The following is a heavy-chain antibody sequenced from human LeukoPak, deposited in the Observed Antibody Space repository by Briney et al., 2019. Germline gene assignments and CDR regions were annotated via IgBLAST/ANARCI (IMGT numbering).Heavy chain of an antibody. CDR2: INPNSGGT. J-gene: IGHJ6*02. CDR3: ARAGWRTSYYGMDV. D-gene: IGHD5-24*01. Sequence: ASVKVSCKASGYTFTGYYMPWVRQAPGQGLGWMGWINPNSGGTNYAQKFQGRVTMTRDTSISTAYMELSRLRSDDTAVYYCARAGWRTSYYGMDVWGQGTTVTVSS. CDR1: GYTFTGYY. V-gene: IGHV1-2*02.